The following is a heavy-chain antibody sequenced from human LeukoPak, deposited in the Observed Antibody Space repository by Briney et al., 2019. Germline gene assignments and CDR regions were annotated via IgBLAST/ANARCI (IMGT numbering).Heavy chain of an antibody. CDR3: ARVEDYYGSSGYSYFDY. Sequence: ASVKVSCKASGYTFTSYGISWVRQAPGQGLEWMGWISAYNGNTNYAQKLQGRVTMTTDTSTSTAYMELRSLRSDDTGVYYRARVEDYYGSSGYSYFDYWGEGPLVTVSS. J-gene: IGHJ4*02. CDR1: GYTFTSYG. CDR2: ISAYNGNT. D-gene: IGHD3-22*01. V-gene: IGHV1-18*01.